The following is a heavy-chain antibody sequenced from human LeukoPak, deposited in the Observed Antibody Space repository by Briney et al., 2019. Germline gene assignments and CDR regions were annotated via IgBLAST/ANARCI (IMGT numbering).Heavy chain of an antibody. CDR1: GFTFSSYG. J-gene: IGHJ5*02. V-gene: IGHV3-30*02. Sequence: GGSLRLSCAASGFTFSSYGMHWVRQAPGKGLEWVAFIRYDGSNKYYADSVKGRFTISRDNSKNTLYLQMNSLRAEDTAVYYCAKVYSSSWAGGRFDPWGQGTLVTVSS. CDR3: AKVYSSSWAGGRFDP. CDR2: IRYDGSNK. D-gene: IGHD6-13*01.